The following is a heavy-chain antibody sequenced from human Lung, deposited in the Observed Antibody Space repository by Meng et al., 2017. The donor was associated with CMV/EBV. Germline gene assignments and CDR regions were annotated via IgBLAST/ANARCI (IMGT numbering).Heavy chain of an antibody. D-gene: IGHD2-2*01. V-gene: IGHV1-8*01. Sequence: ASXXVSXKAFGYRFSTYDINWVRQAPGQGLEWVGWMNPHTGETGYPQKFQGRVTITRDTSINTAYMELRSLRSDDTGVYYCARGLGKGCSSIDCPVGKSDWFDPWGQGTXVTVSS. CDR3: ARGLGKGCSSIDCPVGKSDWFDP. CDR1: GYRFSTYD. J-gene: IGHJ5*02. CDR2: MNPHTGET.